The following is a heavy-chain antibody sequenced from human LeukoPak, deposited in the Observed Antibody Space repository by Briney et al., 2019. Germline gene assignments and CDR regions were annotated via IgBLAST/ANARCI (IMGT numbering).Heavy chain of an antibody. CDR1: GFTFSSYG. J-gene: IGHJ3*02. V-gene: IGHV3-30*18. Sequence: PGGSLRLSCAASGFTFSSYGMHWVRQAPGKGLEWVAVISYDGSNKYYADSVKGRFTISRDNSKNTLYLQMNSLRAEDTAVYYCAKVLRIAAAGTDDAFDIWGQGTMVTVSS. D-gene: IGHD6-13*01. CDR3: AKVLRIAAAGTDDAFDI. CDR2: ISYDGSNK.